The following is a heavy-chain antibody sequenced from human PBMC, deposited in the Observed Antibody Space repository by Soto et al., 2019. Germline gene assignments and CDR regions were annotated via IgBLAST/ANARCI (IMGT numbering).Heavy chain of an antibody. CDR2: IIPIFGTA. CDR3: ARNLATARPDRGYYYYGMDG. J-gene: IGHJ6*02. Sequence: QVQLVQSGAEVKKPGSSVKVSCKASGGTFSSYAISWVRQAPGQGLEWMGGIIPIFGTANYAQKFQGRVTITADESTSTAYMELSSLRSEDTAVYYCARNLATARPDRGYYYYGMDGWGQGTTVTVSS. V-gene: IGHV1-69*01. D-gene: IGHD6-6*01. CDR1: GGTFSSYA.